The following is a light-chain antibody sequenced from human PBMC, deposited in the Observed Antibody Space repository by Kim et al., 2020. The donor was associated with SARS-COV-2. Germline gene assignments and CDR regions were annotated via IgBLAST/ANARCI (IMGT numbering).Light chain of an antibody. CDR1: SLRIYY. J-gene: IGLJ1*01. Sequence: GQTVRITCQGASLRIYYASWYQQKPGQAPVLVIYGKNTRPSGIPDRFSGSSSGNTASLTISGAQAEDEADYYCNSRDSSGNHYVFGTGTKVTVL. CDR3: NSRDSSGNHYV. CDR2: GKN. V-gene: IGLV3-19*01.